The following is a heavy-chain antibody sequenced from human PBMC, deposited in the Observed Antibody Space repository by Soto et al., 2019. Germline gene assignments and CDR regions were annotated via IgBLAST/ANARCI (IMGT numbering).Heavy chain of an antibody. CDR3: ASGYYYGSGSYYSDGMDV. CDR2: IYYSGST. D-gene: IGHD3-10*01. CDR1: GGSISSYY. J-gene: IGHJ6*02. V-gene: IGHV4-59*01. Sequence: PSETLYLTCTVSGGSISSYYWSWIRQPPGKGLEWIGYIYYSGSTNYNPSLKSRVTISVDTSKNQFSLKLSSVTAADTAVYYFASGYYYGSGSYYSDGMDVWGQGATVTVSS.